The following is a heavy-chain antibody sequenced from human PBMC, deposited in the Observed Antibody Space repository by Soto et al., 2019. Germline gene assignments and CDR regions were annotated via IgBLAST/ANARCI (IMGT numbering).Heavy chain of an antibody. CDR2: IKSKTDGGTT. Sequence: PGGALRLSFAASGFTFSNAWMNWVRQAPGKGLEWVGRIKSKTDGGTTDYAAPVKGRFTISRDDSKNTLYLQMNSLKTEDTAVYYCTKDPVTMIVVVPSSGWGQGTLVTVSS. D-gene: IGHD3-22*01. CDR1: GFTFSNAW. J-gene: IGHJ4*02. V-gene: IGHV3-15*07. CDR3: TKDPVTMIVVVPSSG.